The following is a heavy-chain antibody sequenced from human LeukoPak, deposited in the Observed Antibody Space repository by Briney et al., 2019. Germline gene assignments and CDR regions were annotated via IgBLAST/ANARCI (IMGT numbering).Heavy chain of an antibody. CDR3: AGRGHRYSRD. J-gene: IGHJ1*01. CDR2: IYDSGIT. V-gene: IGHV4-4*09. Sequence: SGTLSLTCTVSGDSVTSGYWSWIPQPPRKRLEWSGYIYDSGITDYNPSLNSRLTISVDTSNNQFSLNLSSVTAADTAVYYCAGRGHRYSRDWGQGILVTVSS. CDR1: GDSVTSGY. D-gene: IGHD2-15*01.